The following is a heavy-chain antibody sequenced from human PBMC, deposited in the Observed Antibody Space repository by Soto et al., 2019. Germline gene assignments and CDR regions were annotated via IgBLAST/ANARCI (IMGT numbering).Heavy chain of an antibody. V-gene: IGHV4-4*02. CDR2: IYHSGST. Sequence: QVQLQESGPGLVKPSGTLSLTCAVSSGSISSSNWWSWVRQPPGKGREWIGEIYHSGSTNYNPSLKSRVTISVDKSKNQFSPKLSSVTAADTAVYYCATTVTTSAYYYYYMDVWGKGTTVTVSS. J-gene: IGHJ6*03. CDR1: SGSISSSNW. D-gene: IGHD4-4*01. CDR3: ATTVTTSAYYYYYMDV.